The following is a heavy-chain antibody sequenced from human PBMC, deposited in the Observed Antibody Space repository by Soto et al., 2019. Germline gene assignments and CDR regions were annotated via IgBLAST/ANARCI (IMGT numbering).Heavy chain of an antibody. Sequence: GGSLRLSCAASGFTFSSYAMSWVRQAPGKGLEWVSAISGSGGSTYYADSVKGRFTISRDNSKNTLYLQMNSLRAEETAVYYCAKGLAIIEYYDFWSGTTQGAFDIWGQGTMVTVSS. J-gene: IGHJ3*02. V-gene: IGHV3-23*01. CDR2: ISGSGGST. D-gene: IGHD3-3*01. CDR1: GFTFSSYA. CDR3: AKGLAIIEYYDFWSGTTQGAFDI.